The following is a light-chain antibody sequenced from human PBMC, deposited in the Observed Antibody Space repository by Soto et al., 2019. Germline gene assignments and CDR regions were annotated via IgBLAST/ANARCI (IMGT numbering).Light chain of an antibody. J-gene: IGKJ2*01. CDR2: CAS. CDR3: QQYYSTPYT. V-gene: IGKV4-1*01. CDR1: QSVLYSSNNKNY. Sequence: DIAMTQSPDSLAVSLGERATINCKSSQSVLYSSNNKNYLAWYQQKPGQPPKLLFYCASTRESGVPDRFSGSGSGTDFTLTISSLQAEDVAAYYCQQYYSTPYTFGQGTKLEIK.